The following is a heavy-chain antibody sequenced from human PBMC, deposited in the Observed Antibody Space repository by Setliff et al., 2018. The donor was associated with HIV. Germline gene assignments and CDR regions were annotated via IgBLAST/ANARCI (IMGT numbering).Heavy chain of an antibody. Sequence: PSETLSLTCTVSGDSISSGGYYWSWIRQPAGQGLEWIGRIYTSGNTNYNPSTNYNPSLKSRITISLETSRNQFSLRVTSVTAADTAVYYCARDPNTGWYYLDFWGPGALVTVSS. J-gene: IGHJ4*02. CDR1: GDSISSGGYY. CDR3: ARDPNTGWYYLDF. CDR2: IYTSGNT. D-gene: IGHD6-19*01. V-gene: IGHV4-61*10.